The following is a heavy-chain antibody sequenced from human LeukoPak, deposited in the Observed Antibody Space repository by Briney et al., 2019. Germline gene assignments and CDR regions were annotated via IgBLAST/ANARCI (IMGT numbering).Heavy chain of an antibody. Sequence: SETLSLTCTVSGGSISSYYWSWIRQPPGKGLGWIGYIYHSGSTNYTPSLKSRVTISVDTSKNHLSLSLNSVTAADTAVYYCAASLWFGIYPDYWGQGSLVTVSS. V-gene: IGHV4-59*12. CDR2: IYHSGST. CDR3: AASLWFGIYPDY. D-gene: IGHD3-10*01. CDR1: GGSISSYY. J-gene: IGHJ4*02.